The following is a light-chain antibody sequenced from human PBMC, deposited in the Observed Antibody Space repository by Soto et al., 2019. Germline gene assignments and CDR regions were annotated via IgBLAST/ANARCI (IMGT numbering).Light chain of an antibody. J-gene: IGLJ2*01. V-gene: IGLV4-69*01. CDR1: SGHSTYA. CDR3: PTWRTASNDVV. Sequence: QSVLTQSPSASASLGASVKLTCTLSSGHSTYAIAWHQQQPEKGPRYLMKLNSDGSHSKGDGIPDRFSGSSSGAERHLTSSSLLSAVRAGYNRPTWRTASNDVVLGGGTKLTVL. CDR2: LNSDGSH.